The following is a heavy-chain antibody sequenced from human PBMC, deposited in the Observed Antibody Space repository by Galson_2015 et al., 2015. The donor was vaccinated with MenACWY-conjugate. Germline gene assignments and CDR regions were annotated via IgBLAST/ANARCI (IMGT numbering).Heavy chain of an antibody. CDR1: GFTFSSYG. J-gene: IGHJ6*02. CDR3: AKDQGYYYYYGMDV. CDR2: ISYDGSNK. Sequence: SLRLSCAASGFTFSSYGMHWVRQAPGKGLEWVAVISYDGSNKYYADSVKGRFTISRDNSKNTLYLQMNSLRAEDTAVYYCAKDQGYYYYYGMDVWGQGTTVTVSS. V-gene: IGHV3-30*18.